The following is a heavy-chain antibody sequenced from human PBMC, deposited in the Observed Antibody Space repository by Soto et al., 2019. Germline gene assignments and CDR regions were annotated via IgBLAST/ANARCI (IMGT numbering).Heavy chain of an antibody. CDR2: IKSKTDGGTT. CDR1: GFTFSNAW. V-gene: IGHV3-15*07. D-gene: IGHD3-3*01. CDR3: TTDLFSRLRFLEWLFLDAFDI. Sequence: GGSLRLSCAASGFTFSNAWMNWVRQAPGKGLEWVGRIKSKTDGGTTDYAAPVKGRFTISRDDSKNTLYLQMNSLKTEDTAVYYCTTDLFSRLRFLEWLFLDAFDIWGQGTMVTVSS. J-gene: IGHJ3*02.